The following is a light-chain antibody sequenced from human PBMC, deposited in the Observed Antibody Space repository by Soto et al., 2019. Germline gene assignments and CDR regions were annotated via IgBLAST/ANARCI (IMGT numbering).Light chain of an antibody. J-gene: IGKJ4*01. CDR3: QQYGSTPLT. CDR2: DAS. Sequence: EIELTQSPCTLSLSPGERATISCRASQLVSSSYLAWYQQKPGQAPRLLIYDASSRATGIPGRFSGSGSGTDFTLSISRLEPEDFAVYYCQQYGSTPLTFGGGTKVEIK. CDR1: QLVSSSY. V-gene: IGKV3-20*01.